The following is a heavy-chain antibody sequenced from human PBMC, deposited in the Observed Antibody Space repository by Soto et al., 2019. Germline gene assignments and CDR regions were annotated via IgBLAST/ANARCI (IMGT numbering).Heavy chain of an antibody. V-gene: IGHV3-21*01. CDR1: GFTFSSYS. CDR2: ISSSSSYI. J-gene: IGHJ4*02. Sequence: EVQLVESGGGLVKPGGSLRLSCAASGFTFSSYSMNWVRQAPGKGLEWVSSISSSSSYIYYADSVKGRFTISRDNAKNSLYLQMNSLRAEDTAVYYCAREFDSSGPQGYWGQGNLVTVSS. D-gene: IGHD3-22*01. CDR3: AREFDSSGPQGY.